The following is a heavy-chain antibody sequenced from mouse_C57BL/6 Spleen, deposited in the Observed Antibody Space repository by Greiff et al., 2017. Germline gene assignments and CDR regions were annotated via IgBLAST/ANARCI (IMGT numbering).Heavy chain of an antibody. V-gene: IGHV3-6*01. D-gene: IGHD2-4*01. CDR2: ISYDGSN. J-gene: IGHJ4*01. CDR3: ARDLYYDYGGGAMDY. Sequence: ESGPGLVKPSQSLSLTCSVTGYSITSGYYWNWIRQFPGNKLEWMGYISYDGSNNYNPSLKNRISITRDTSKNQFFLKLNSVTTEDTATYYCARDLYYDYGGGAMDYWGQGTSVTVCS. CDR1: GYSITSGYY.